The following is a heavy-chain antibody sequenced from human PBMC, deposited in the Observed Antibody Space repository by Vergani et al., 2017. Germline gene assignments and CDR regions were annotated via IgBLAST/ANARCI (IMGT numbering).Heavy chain of an antibody. J-gene: IGHJ3*02. CDR2: IHTNGVI. D-gene: IGHD3-16*01. Sequence: QVQLQESGPGLVKPSETLSLICIVSGGSISSYYWSWLRQPAGKRLEWIGRIHTNGVIHYNPSLNSRATISVDTSRNQISLKLTSVTATDTAIYFCARGNPYVDFDIWGQGTMITVSS. V-gene: IGHV4-4*07. CDR1: GGSISSYY. CDR3: ARGNPYVDFDI.